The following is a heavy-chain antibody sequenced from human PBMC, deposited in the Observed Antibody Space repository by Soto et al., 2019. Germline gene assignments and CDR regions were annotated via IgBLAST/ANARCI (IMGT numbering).Heavy chain of an antibody. V-gene: IGHV1-2*02. CDR2: INPNSGGT. CDR1: GYTFTGYY. J-gene: IGHJ4*02. CDR3: ATSYIIIAVASIPC. D-gene: IGHD6-19*01. Sequence: SVQVSCKASGYTFTGYYMHWVRQAPGQGLEWMGWINPNSGGTNYAQKFQGRVTMTRDTSISTAYMELSRLRSDDTAVYYCATSYIIIAVASIPCWRQGTLVGVCS.